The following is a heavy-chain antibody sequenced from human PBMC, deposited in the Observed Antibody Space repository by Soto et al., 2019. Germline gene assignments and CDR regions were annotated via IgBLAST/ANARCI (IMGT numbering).Heavy chain of an antibody. CDR2: IGSRGESYAT. V-gene: IGHV3-73*01. CDR1: GFTFGASA. D-gene: IGHD6-13*01. J-gene: IGHJ4*02. CDR3: ARGSSWLDY. Sequence: GGSLRLSCAASGFTFGASALQWVRQASGKGLEWLGRIGSRGESYATTYDVSVKGRFTISRDNAKNSLYLQMDTLRDEDTAVYYCARGSSWLDYWGQGTLVTVSS.